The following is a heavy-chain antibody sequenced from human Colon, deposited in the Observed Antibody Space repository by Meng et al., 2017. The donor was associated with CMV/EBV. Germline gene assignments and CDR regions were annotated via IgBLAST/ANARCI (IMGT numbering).Heavy chain of an antibody. J-gene: IGHJ4*01. CDR3: ARATKSSCWEVLDY. D-gene: IGHD2-2*01. CDR2: SYYTGST. CDR1: GESFSGYY. Sequence: QQWGVGLLEPSGTLSLPCAVDGESFSGYYWTWIRQPPGRGLEWIGESYYTGSTNYSPSLKSRVTISLDTSKNQFSLKLNSVTAADTAVYYCARATKSSCWEVLDYWGHGTLVTVSS. V-gene: IGHV4-34*01.